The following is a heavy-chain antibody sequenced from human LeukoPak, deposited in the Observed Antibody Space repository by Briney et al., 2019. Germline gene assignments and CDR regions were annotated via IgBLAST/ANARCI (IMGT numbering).Heavy chain of an antibody. CDR3: ARHKSATYYYDSSGYYYFDY. CDR2: IYYSGST. Sequence: SETLSLTCTVSGGSISSSSYYWGWIRQPPGKGLEWIGSIYYSGSTYYNPSLKSRVTISVDTSKHQFSLKLSSVTAADTAVYYCARHKSATYYYDSSGYYYFDYWGQGTLVTVSS. V-gene: IGHV4-39*01. J-gene: IGHJ4*02. D-gene: IGHD3-22*01. CDR1: GGSISSSSYY.